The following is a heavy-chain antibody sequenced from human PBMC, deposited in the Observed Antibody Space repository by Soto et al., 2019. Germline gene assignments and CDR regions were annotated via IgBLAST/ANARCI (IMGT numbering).Heavy chain of an antibody. Sequence: SSVKVSCKVSRYTLSILAIHWVLQAPRKGLERMGGFAPEDGETIYAQTFQGRATMTEDTSTDTAYMEVGSLGSEHTAVYYCARDPGIAGATTYGMDVGGQGTTVTDS. CDR2: FAPEDGET. V-gene: IGHV1-24*01. J-gene: IGHJ6*02. D-gene: IGHD1-26*01. CDR3: ARDPGIAGATTYGMDV. CDR1: RYTLSILA.